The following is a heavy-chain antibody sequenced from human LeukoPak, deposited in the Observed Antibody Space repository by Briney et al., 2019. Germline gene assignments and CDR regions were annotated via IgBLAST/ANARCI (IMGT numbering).Heavy chain of an antibody. CDR2: IYHSGST. J-gene: IGHJ4*02. V-gene: IGHV4-39*07. D-gene: IGHD5-18*01. CDR1: GGSISSSSHY. Sequence: SETLSLTCTVSGGSISSSSHYWGWIRQPPGKGLEWIGTIYHSGSTNYNPSLKSRVTISVDKSKNQFSLKLSSVTAADTAVYYCASASLGYSYGFYFDYWGQGTLVTVSS. CDR3: ASASLGYSYGFYFDY.